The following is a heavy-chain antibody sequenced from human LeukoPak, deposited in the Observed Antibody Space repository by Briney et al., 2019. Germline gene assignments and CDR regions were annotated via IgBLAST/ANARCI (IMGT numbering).Heavy chain of an antibody. CDR3: VRGNYDNRGYSNAFDI. D-gene: IGHD3-22*01. CDR1: GASISSSY. V-gene: IGHV4-59*01. Sequence: KPSGTLSLTCTVSGASISSSYWSWIRQAPGKRLEWIGYIYYNGNTNSNPSLKSRVTISADTSKNQFSLKLNSVTAADTAVYYCVRGNYDNRGYSNAFDIWGQGAMVTVSS. J-gene: IGHJ3*02. CDR2: IYYNGNT.